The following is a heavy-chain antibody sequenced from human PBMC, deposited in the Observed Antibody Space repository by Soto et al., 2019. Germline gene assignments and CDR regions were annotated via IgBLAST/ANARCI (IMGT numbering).Heavy chain of an antibody. CDR2: IYYSGST. CDR1: VGSISSSSYY. D-gene: IGHD3-10*01. J-gene: IGHJ4*02. Sequence: SEALSLPCTVSVGSISSSSYYWGWIRHPPVKGLASIGSIYYSGSTYYNPSLKSRVTISVGTSKNQFSLKLSSVTAADTAVYYCARRGDLWFGELLYLPTTRFDYWGQGTLVTVSS. V-gene: IGHV4-39*01. CDR3: ARRGDLWFGELLYLPTTRFDY.